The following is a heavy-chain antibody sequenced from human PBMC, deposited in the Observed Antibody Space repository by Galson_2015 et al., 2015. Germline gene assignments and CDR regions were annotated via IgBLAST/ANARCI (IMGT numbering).Heavy chain of an antibody. J-gene: IGHJ4*02. V-gene: IGHV3-30*04. D-gene: IGHD5-18*01. CDR3: ARDSSLDTAMAIYDY. CDR1: GFIFGSFS. Sequence: SLRLSCAVSGFIFGSFSMHWVRQAPGKGLEWVAVISYDGRNKEYADSVKGRFTISRDNSKNTLYLQMNSQGTDDTAVYYCARDSSLDTAMAIYDYWGQGTLFPVSS. CDR2: ISYDGRNK.